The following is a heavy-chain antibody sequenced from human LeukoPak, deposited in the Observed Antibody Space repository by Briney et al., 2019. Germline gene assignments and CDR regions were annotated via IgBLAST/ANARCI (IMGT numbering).Heavy chain of an antibody. Sequence: GGSLRLSCAASGFTFSSYAMHWVRQAPGKGLEWVAVISNDGSNKYYADSVKGRFTISRDNSKNTLYLQMNSLRAEDTAVYYCARSSGVTIFGVVIIRSFDYWGQGTLVTVSS. CDR2: ISNDGSNK. J-gene: IGHJ4*02. CDR1: GFTFSSYA. V-gene: IGHV3-30-3*01. CDR3: ARSSGVTIFGVVIIRSFDY. D-gene: IGHD3-3*01.